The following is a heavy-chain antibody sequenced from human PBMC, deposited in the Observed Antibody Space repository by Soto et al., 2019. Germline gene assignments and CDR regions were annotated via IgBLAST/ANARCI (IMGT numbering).Heavy chain of an antibody. J-gene: IGHJ4*02. CDR2: INHSGST. V-gene: IGHV4-34*01. D-gene: IGHD3-9*01. Sequence: SETLSLTCAVYGGSFSGYYWSWIRQPPGKGLEWIGEINHSGSTNYNPSLKSRVTISVDTSKNQFSLKLSSVTAADTAVYYCERGPEDDILTGYWYFDYWGQGTLVTVSS. CDR3: ERGPEDDILTGYWYFDY. CDR1: GGSFSGYY.